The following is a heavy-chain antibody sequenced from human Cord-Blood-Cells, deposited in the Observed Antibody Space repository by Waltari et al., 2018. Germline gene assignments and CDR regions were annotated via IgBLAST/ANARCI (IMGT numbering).Heavy chain of an antibody. J-gene: IGHJ3*02. CDR1: GCTFSSYA. V-gene: IGHV1-69*09. CDR3: ARLTGDKSFAFDI. CDR2: IIPILGIA. D-gene: IGHD7-27*01. Sequence: QVQLVQSGAEVKKPGSPVKVSCKASGCTFSSYAISWVRQAPGQGLESMGKIIPILGIANDAPKFQGRVTMTADKSTGTAYMELSSLRSEDTAVYYFARLTGDKSFAFDIWGQGTMVTVSS.